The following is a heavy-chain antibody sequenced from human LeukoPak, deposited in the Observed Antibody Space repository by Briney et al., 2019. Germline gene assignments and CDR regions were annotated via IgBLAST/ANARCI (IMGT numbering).Heavy chain of an antibody. CDR3: ARAYDSSGYYPYYFDY. D-gene: IGHD3-22*01. CDR1: GFTFSSYG. V-gene: IGHV3-33*01. CDR2: IWYDGSNK. J-gene: IGHJ4*02. Sequence: GSLRLSCAASGFTFSSYGMHWVRQAPGKGLEWVAVIWYDGSNKYYADSVKGRFTISRDNSKNTLYLQMNSLRAEDTAVYYCARAYDSSGYYPYYFDYWGQGTLVTVSS.